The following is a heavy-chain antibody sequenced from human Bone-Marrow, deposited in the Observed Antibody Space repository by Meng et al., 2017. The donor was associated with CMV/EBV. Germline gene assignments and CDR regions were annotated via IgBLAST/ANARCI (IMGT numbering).Heavy chain of an antibody. D-gene: IGHD3-22*01. CDR3: AREYDTSGNYGMDV. J-gene: IGHJ6*02. CDR1: GDSFTSYV. CDR2: ISAYSGNT. V-gene: IGHV1-18*04. Sequence: ASVKVSCKASGDSFTSYVITWVRQAPGQGLEWMGWISAYSGNTNYAQRFQGRVIMTTDTSTSTAYMELRSLGSDDTAVYYCAREYDTSGNYGMDVWGQGTTVTVSS.